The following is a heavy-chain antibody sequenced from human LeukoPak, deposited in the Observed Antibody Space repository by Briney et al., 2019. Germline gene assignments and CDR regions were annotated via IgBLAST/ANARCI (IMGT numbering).Heavy chain of an antibody. CDR1: GYTFTNHD. Sequence: ASVKVSCKASGYTFTNHDINWVRQATGQGLEWMGWMNPNSGNTGYAQKFQGRVTMTRNTSISTAYMELSSLRSEDTAVYYCATRGSQLPKGAFDIWGQGTMVTVSS. V-gene: IGHV1-8*01. J-gene: IGHJ3*02. D-gene: IGHD1-1*01. CDR2: MNPNSGNT. CDR3: ATRGSQLPKGAFDI.